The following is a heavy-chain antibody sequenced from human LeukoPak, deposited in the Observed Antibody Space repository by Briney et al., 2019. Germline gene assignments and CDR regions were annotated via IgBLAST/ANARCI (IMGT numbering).Heavy chain of an antibody. J-gene: IGHJ6*02. CDR1: GFTFSSYA. CDR3: AKRASPRITIFGVVYGMDA. Sequence: GGSLRLSCAASGFTFSSYAMTWVRQAPGKGLEWVSVIGGGGGTTYYADSVKGRFTISRDNSKNTLYLQMNSLRAEDTAVYYCAKRASPRITIFGVVYGMDAWGQGTTVTVSS. D-gene: IGHD3-3*01. CDR2: IGGGGGTT. V-gene: IGHV3-23*01.